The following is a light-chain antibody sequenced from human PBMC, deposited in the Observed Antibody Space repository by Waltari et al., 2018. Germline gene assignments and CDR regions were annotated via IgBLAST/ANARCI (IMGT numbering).Light chain of an antibody. CDR3: ALYMGSGIWV. V-gene: IGLV8-61*01. Sequence: QTVVTQAPSLSVSPGGTVTPPCAFSSVSLSPPSSAPWYQQPPGQAPRTLVYKANARSSGVPDRFSGSILGNTAALTITGAQADDESDYYCALYMGSGIWVFGGGTRLTVL. CDR1: SVSLSPPSS. J-gene: IGLJ3*02. CDR2: KAN.